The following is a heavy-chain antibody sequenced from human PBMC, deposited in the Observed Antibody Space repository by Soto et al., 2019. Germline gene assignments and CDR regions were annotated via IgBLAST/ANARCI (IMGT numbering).Heavy chain of an antibody. D-gene: IGHD4-4*01. V-gene: IGHV1-18*01. Sequence: ASVKVSCKASGYTFTSYGISWVRQAPGQGLEWMGWISAYNGNTNYAQKLQGRVTMTTDTSTSTAYMELRSLRSDDTAVYYCAREKILQDYYGMDVWGQGTTVTVSS. J-gene: IGHJ6*02. CDR2: ISAYNGNT. CDR1: GYTFTSYG. CDR3: AREKILQDYYGMDV.